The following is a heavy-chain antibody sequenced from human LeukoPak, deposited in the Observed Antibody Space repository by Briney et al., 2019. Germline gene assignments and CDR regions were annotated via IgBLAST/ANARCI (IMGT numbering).Heavy chain of an antibody. V-gene: IGHV4-34*01. J-gene: IGHJ4*02. CDR1: GGSFSGYY. Sequence: SETLSLTCAVYGGSFSGYYWSWIRQPPGKGLEWIGEINHSGSTNYNPSLKSRVTISVDTSKNQFSLKLSSVTAADTAVYYCARHDPYYYDSSGYYWGQGTLVTVSS. CDR3: ARHDPYYYDSSGYY. CDR2: INHSGST. D-gene: IGHD3-22*01.